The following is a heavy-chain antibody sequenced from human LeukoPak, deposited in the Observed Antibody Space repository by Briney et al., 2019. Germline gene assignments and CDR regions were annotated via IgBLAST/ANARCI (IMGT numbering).Heavy chain of an antibody. Sequence: ASVKVSCKASGYTFTGYYMHWVRQAPGQGLEWMGWINPNSGGTNYAQKFQGRVTMTTDTSTSTAYMELRSLRSDDTAVYYCAREGYGDFDAFDIWGQGTMVTVSS. D-gene: IGHD4-17*01. V-gene: IGHV1-2*02. J-gene: IGHJ3*02. CDR1: GYTFTGYY. CDR2: INPNSGGT. CDR3: AREGYGDFDAFDI.